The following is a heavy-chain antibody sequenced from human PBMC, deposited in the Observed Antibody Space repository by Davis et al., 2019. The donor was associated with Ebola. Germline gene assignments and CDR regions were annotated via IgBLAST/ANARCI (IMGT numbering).Heavy chain of an antibody. D-gene: IGHD5-12*01. Sequence: PGGSLRLSCAASGFTFSSYWMSWVRQAPGKGLEWVANIKQDGSDKYYADSVKGRFTISRDNTANTLYLQMNSLRAEDTALYCCARDVDTSGHFSWFDPWGQGTLVTVSS. CDR1: GFTFSSYW. J-gene: IGHJ5*02. CDR3: ARDVDTSGHFSWFDP. CDR2: IKQDGSDK. V-gene: IGHV3-7*01.